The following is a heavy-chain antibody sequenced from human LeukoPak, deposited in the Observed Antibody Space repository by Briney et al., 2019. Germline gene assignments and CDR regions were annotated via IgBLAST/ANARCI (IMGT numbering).Heavy chain of an antibody. D-gene: IGHD6-13*01. J-gene: IGHJ4*02. CDR2: INTNTGNP. CDR1: GYTFTSYA. Sequence: GASVKVSCKASGYTFTSYAMNWVRQAPGQGLEWMGWINTNTGNPTYAQGFTGRFVFSLDTSVSTAYLQISSLKAGDTAVYYCARVRSSWYVEGADYWGQGTLVTVSS. CDR3: ARVRSSWYVEGADY. V-gene: IGHV7-4-1*02.